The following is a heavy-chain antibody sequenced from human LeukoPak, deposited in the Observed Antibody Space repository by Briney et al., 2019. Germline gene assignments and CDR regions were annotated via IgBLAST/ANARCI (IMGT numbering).Heavy chain of an antibody. CDR1: GGSISSSSYY. J-gene: IGHJ4*02. V-gene: IGHV4-39*07. Sequence: PSETLSLTCTVSGGSISSSSYYWGWIRQPPGKGLEWIGSIYYSGSTYYNPSLKSRVTISVDTSKNQFSLKLSSVTAADTAVYYCARVCLHLQFGELPFYFDYWGQGTLVTVSS. CDR3: ARVCLHLQFGELPFYFDY. CDR2: IYYSGST. D-gene: IGHD3-10*01.